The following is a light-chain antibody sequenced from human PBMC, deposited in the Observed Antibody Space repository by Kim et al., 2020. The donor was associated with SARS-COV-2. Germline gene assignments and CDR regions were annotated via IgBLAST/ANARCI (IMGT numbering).Light chain of an antibody. V-gene: IGLV3-1*01. J-gene: IGLJ2*01. Sequence: VAARQTASITCSGDKLGDKYTSWYQQKPGRSPVLVIYQDNKRPSGIPERFSGSNSGNTATLTISGTQALDEADYYCQAWDSSTGVFGGGTQLTVL. CDR1: KLGDKY. CDR2: QDN. CDR3: QAWDSSTGV.